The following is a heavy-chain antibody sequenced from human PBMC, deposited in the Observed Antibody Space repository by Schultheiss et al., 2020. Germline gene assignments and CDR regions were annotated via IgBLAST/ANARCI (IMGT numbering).Heavy chain of an antibody. CDR3: ARDIDHDYGEQSPYFDY. V-gene: IGHV3-30-3*01. CDR2: ISYDGSNK. D-gene: IGHD4-17*01. Sequence: GESLKISCAASGFTFSSYAMHWVRQAPGKGLEWVAVISYDGSNKYYADSVKGRFTISRDNSKNTLYLQMNSLRAEDTAVYYCARDIDHDYGEQSPYFDYWGQGTLVTVSS. J-gene: IGHJ4*02. CDR1: GFTFSSYA.